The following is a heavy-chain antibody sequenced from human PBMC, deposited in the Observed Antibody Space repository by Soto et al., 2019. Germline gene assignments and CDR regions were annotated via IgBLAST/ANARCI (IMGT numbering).Heavy chain of an antibody. V-gene: IGHV2-5*02. CDR3: AHANTNWDLAPGWFDP. Sequence: SGPTLVKPTQTLTLTCTFSGFSLSTSGVGVGWIRQPPGKALEWLALIYWDDDKRYSPSLKSRLTITKDTSKNQVVLTMTNMDPVDTATYYCAHANTNWDLAPGWFDPWGQGTLVTVSS. J-gene: IGHJ5*02. D-gene: IGHD7-27*01. CDR2: IYWDDDK. CDR1: GFSLSTSGVG.